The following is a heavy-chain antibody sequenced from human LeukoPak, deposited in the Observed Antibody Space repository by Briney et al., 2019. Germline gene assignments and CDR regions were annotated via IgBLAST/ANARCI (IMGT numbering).Heavy chain of an antibody. CDR1: GYTFTSYG. CDR2: ISAYNGNT. D-gene: IGHD5-12*01. V-gene: IGHV1-18*01. J-gene: IGHJ4*02. Sequence: ASVKVSFKASGYTFTSYGISWVRQAPGQGLEWMGWISAYNGNTNYAQKLQGRVTMTTDTSTSTAYMELRSLRSDDTAVYYCARDVKVDIVATILIDYWGQGTLVTVSS. CDR3: ARDVKVDIVATILIDY.